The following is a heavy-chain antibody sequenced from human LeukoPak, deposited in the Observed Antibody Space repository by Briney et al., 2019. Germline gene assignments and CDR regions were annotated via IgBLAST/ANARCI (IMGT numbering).Heavy chain of an antibody. CDR3: AKDDTVAVDGGWFDP. Sequence: GGSLRLSCAASGFTFSSYAMSWVRQAPGKGLEWVSAISGSGGSTYYADSVKGRFTISRDNSKNTLYLQMNSLRAEGTAVYYCAKDDTVAVDGGWFDPWGQGTLVTVSS. CDR2: ISGSGGST. CDR1: GFTFSSYA. V-gene: IGHV3-23*01. J-gene: IGHJ5*02. D-gene: IGHD6-19*01.